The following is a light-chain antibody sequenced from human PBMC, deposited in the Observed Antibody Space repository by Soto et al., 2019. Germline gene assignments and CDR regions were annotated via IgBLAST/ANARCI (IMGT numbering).Light chain of an antibody. CDR3: QHYGSSPL. J-gene: IGKJ2*01. CDR2: GAS. Sequence: EIVLTQSPGTLSLSPGERATLSCRASQSVSNNYLAWYQQKPGQAPRLLIYGASSRATGIPDRFSGSGSGTDFTLTISRLEPEDFAVYYCQHYGSSPLFGQATKLEIK. V-gene: IGKV3-20*01. CDR1: QSVSNNY.